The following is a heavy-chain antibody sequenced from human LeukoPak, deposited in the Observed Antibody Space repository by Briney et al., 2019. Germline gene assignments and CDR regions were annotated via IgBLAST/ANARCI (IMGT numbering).Heavy chain of an antibody. J-gene: IGHJ4*02. CDR1: GFTFSSYA. Sequence: GGSLRLSCAASGFTFSSYAMSWVRQAPGKGREWVSAISGSGGSTYYADSVKGRFTISRDNSKNTLYLQMNSLRAEDTAVYYCAKDQDYYDSSGYDYWGQGTLVTVSS. V-gene: IGHV3-23*01. D-gene: IGHD3-22*01. CDR2: ISGSGGST. CDR3: AKDQDYYDSSGYDY.